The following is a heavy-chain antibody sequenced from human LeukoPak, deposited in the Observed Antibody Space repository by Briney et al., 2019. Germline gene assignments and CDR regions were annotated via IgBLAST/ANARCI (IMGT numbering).Heavy chain of an antibody. V-gene: IGHV4-39*01. CDR1: GGSISSDSYY. D-gene: IGHD6-19*01. CDR2: IYYSGST. J-gene: IGHJ4*02. CDR3: ASLAVAGLSEGY. Sequence: SSETLSLACTVSGGSISSDSYYWAWIRQPPGKGLEWIASIYYSGSTYYNPSLKSRVTISVDTSRNQFSLKLSSVTAADTAVYYCASLAVAGLSEGYWGQGTLVIVSS.